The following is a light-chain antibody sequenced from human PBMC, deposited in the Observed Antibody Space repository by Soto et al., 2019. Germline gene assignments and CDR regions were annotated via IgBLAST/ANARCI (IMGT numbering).Light chain of an antibody. CDR1: RSDVGGSNH. CDR2: DVT. J-gene: IGLJ2*01. Sequence: QSALTQPASLSGSPGQSITISCTVTRSDVGGSNHVSWYQQHPDEAPRLMIYDVTNRPSGVSSRFSGSKSGDTASLTISGLQAEEEAAYYCSSDTTVRTVKFGGWTTLSVL. V-gene: IGLV2-14*03. CDR3: SSDTTVRTVK.